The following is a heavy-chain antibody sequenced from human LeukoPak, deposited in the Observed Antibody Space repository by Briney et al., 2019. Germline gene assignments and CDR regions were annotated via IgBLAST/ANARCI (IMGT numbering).Heavy chain of an antibody. Sequence: PGGSLRLSCAASGFTFSSYGMSWVRQAPGKGLEWVSAISGSGGSTYYADSVKGRFTISRDNSKNTLYLQMNSLRAEDTAVYYCAKTGSGSYYLAYWGQGTLVTVSS. CDR1: GFTFSSYG. D-gene: IGHD1-26*01. CDR3: AKTGSGSYYLAY. J-gene: IGHJ4*02. CDR2: ISGSGGST. V-gene: IGHV3-23*01.